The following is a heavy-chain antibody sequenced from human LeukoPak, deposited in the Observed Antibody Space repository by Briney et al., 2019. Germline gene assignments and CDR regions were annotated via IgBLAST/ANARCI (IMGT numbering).Heavy chain of an antibody. D-gene: IGHD6-6*01. CDR3: ARDPEYSSSSVFWFDP. Sequence: APVKVSRKASGYTFTGYYMHWVRQAPGQGLEWMGWINPNSGGTNYAQKFQGWVTMTRDTSISTAYMELSRLRSDDTAVYYCARDPEYSSSSVFWFDPWGQGTLVTVSS. J-gene: IGHJ5*02. V-gene: IGHV1-2*04. CDR2: INPNSGGT. CDR1: GYTFTGYY.